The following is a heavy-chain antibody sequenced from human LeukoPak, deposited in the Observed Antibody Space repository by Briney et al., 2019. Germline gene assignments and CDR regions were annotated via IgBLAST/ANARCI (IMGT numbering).Heavy chain of an antibody. CDR3: ARGGSGFTSSAFDI. Sequence: SETLSLTCTVSGGSISSYYWSWIRQPPAKGLEWIGYIYYSGSTNYNPSLKSRVTISVDTSKNQFSLKLSSVTAADTAVYYCARGGSGFTSSAFDIWGQGTMVTVSS. CDR2: IYYSGST. J-gene: IGHJ3*02. V-gene: IGHV4-59*01. CDR1: GGSISSYY. D-gene: IGHD6-19*01.